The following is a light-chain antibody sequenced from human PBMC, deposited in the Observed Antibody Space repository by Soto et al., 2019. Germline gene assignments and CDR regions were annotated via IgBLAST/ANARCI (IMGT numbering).Light chain of an antibody. J-gene: IGKJ1*01. V-gene: IGKV3-15*01. Sequence: EIVMTQSPATLSVSPGERAILSCRASQRISSNLAWYQQKPGQAPRLLMYGAFTRATGTPARFSGSGSGTEFTLTISSLQSEDFAVYYCQQYNDWQWTFGQGTEVEI. CDR3: QQYNDWQWT. CDR2: GAF. CDR1: QRISSN.